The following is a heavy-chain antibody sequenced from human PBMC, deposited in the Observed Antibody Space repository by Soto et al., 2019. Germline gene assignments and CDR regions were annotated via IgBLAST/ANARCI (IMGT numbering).Heavy chain of an antibody. CDR2: IYPGDSDT. V-gene: IGHV5-51*01. CDR1: GCSFTSYW. D-gene: IGHD6-13*01. Sequence: GESLKISCKGSGCSFTSYWIGWVRQMPGKGLECMGIIYPGDSDTRYSPSFQGQVTISADKSISTAYLQWSSLKASDTAMYYCARTAAAGKYYYGMDVWGQGTTVTVSS. CDR3: ARTAAAGKYYYGMDV. J-gene: IGHJ6*02.